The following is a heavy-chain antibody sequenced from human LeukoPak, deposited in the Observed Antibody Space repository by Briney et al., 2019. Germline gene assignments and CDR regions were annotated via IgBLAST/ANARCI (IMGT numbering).Heavy chain of an antibody. J-gene: IGHJ6*04. D-gene: IGHD3-3*01. CDR2: IIPILGIA. V-gene: IGHV1-69*04. CDR1: GGTFSSYA. Sequence: ASVKVSCKASGGTFSSYAISWVRQAPGQGLEWMGRIIPILGIANYAQKFQGRVTITADESTSTAYMELSSLRSEDTAVYYCARRSLTDPYDFWSGSEMDVWGKGTTVTVSS. CDR3: ARRSLTDPYDFWSGSEMDV.